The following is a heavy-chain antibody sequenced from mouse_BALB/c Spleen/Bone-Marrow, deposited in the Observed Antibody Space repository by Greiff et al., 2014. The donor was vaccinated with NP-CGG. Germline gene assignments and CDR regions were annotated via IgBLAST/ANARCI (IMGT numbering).Heavy chain of an antibody. CDR1: GYTFTSYW. V-gene: IGHV1-7*01. Sequence: QVQLQQSGAELAKPGASVKMPCKASGYTFTSYWMHWVKQRPGQGLEWIGYINPSTGYTEYNQKFKDKATLTADKSSSTAYMQLSSLTSEDSAVYYCARERYAGYYFDYWGQGTTLTVSS. D-gene: IGHD2-3*01. CDR2: INPSTGYT. J-gene: IGHJ2*01. CDR3: ARERYAGYYFDY.